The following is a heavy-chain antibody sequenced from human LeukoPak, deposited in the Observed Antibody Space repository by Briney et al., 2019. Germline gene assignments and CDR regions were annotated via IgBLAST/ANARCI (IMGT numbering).Heavy chain of an antibody. J-gene: IGHJ4*02. D-gene: IGHD5-24*01. CDR2: IIPIFGTA. V-gene: IGHV1-69*05. CDR1: GGTFSSYA. Sequence: SVKVSCKASGGTFSSYAISWVRQAPGQGLEWMGGIIPIFGTANYAQKFQGRVTITTDESTSTAYIELSSLRSEDTAVYYCASRRWLQGGYYFDYWGQGTLVTVSS. CDR3: ASRRWLQGGYYFDY.